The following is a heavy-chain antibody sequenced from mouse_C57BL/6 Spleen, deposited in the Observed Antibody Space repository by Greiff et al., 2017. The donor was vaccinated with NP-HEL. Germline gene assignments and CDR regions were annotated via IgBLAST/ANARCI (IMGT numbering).Heavy chain of an antibody. CDR2: ISSGSSTI. V-gene: IGHV5-17*01. CDR1: GFTFSDYG. J-gene: IGHJ2*01. Sequence: EVQGVESGGGLVKPGGSLKLSCAASGFTFSDYGMHWVRQAPENGLEWVAYISSGSSTIYYADTVKGRFTISRDNAKNTLFLQMTSLRSEDTAMYYCARGSVSDYWGQGTTLTVSS. CDR3: ARGSVSDY.